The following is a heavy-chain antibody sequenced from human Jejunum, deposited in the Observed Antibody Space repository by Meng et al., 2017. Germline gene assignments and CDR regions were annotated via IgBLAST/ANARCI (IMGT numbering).Heavy chain of an antibody. Sequence: VRVRDPGQGLVKPSGTLPLTRAVCGGSIRNNNSWSWVRQPPGKGLEWIGEISDGGSTSYNPSLKNRVTISIDKSKSQFSLKLSSVTAADTAVYFCAKNGYCSGGRCSSGTSFDPWGQGTLVTVSS. D-gene: IGHD2-15*01. V-gene: IGHV4-4*02. CDR3: AKNGYCSGGRCSSGTSFDP. J-gene: IGHJ5*02. CDR2: ISDGGST. CDR1: GGSIRNNNS.